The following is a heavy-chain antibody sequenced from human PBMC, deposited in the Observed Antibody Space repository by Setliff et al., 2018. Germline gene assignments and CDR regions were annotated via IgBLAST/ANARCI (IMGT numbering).Heavy chain of an antibody. D-gene: IGHD2-2*01. CDR3: ASCRYQVPYNY. J-gene: IGHJ4*02. CDR2: LYDSGKT. V-gene: IGHV4-39*01. CDR1: GDSISSISYY. Sequence: KPSETLSLTCTVPGDSISSISYYWGWIRQPPGKGLEWIGTLYDSGKTYYNPSLKSRVTISVDTSKKQFSLKLSSVTAADTAVYYCASCRYQVPYNYWGQGTLVTVSS.